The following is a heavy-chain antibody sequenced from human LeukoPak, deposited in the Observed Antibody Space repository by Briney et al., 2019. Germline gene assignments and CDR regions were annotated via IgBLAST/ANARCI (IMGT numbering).Heavy chain of an antibody. J-gene: IGHJ5*02. CDR2: IKQDGSEK. CDR3: ARGRGAARPPFNWFDP. V-gene: IGHV3-7*01. Sequence: GGSLRLSCAASGFTFSSYWMSWVRQAPGKGLEWVANIKQDGSEKYYVDSVKGRFTISRDNAKNSLYLQMNSLRAEDTAVYYCARGRGAARPPFNWFDPWGQGTLVTVSS. D-gene: IGHD6-6*01. CDR1: GFTFSSYW.